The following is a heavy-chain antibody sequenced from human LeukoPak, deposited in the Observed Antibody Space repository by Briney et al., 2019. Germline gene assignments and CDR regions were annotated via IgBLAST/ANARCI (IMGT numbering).Heavy chain of an antibody. D-gene: IGHD6-13*01. J-gene: IGHJ4*02. Sequence: ASVKVPCKASGYTFTGYYMHWVRQAPGQGLEWMGWINPNSGGTNYAQKFQGRVTMTRDTSISTAYMELSRLRSDDTAVYYCARTLYSSSRRYFDYWGQGTLVTVSS. V-gene: IGHV1-2*02. CDR2: INPNSGGT. CDR3: ARTLYSSSRRYFDY. CDR1: GYTFTGYY.